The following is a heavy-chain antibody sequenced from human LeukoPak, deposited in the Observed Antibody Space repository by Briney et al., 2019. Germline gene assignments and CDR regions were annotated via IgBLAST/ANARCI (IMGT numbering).Heavy chain of an antibody. D-gene: IGHD5-12*01. CDR3: ASRGGYRFRFTDYYYYYMDV. V-gene: IGHV4-4*07. CDR1: GGSISSYY. J-gene: IGHJ6*03. CDR2: IYTSGST. Sequence: SETLSLTCTVSGGSISSYYWSWIRQPAGKGLEWIGRIYTSGSTNYNPSLKSRVTMSVDTSKNQFSLKLNSVTAADTAVYYCASRGGYRFRFTDYYYYYMDVWGNGTTVTVSS.